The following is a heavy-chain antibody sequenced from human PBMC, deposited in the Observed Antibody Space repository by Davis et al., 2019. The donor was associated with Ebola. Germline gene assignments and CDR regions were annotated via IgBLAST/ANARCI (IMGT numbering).Heavy chain of an antibody. J-gene: IGHJ6*02. CDR3: ARGRGLGYCSSTSCYRRYYYYGMDV. D-gene: IGHD2-2*02. V-gene: IGHV4-34*01. CDR2: INHSGST. CDR1: GGSFSGYY. Sequence: MPSETLSLTCAVYGGSFSGYYWSWIRQPPGKGLEWIGEINHSGSTNYNPSIKSRVTISVDTSKNQFSLKLSSVTAADTAVYYCARGRGLGYCSSTSCYRRYYYYGMDVWGQGTTVTVSS.